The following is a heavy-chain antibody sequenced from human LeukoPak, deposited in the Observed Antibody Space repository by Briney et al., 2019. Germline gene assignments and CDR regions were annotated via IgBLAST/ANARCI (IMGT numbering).Heavy chain of an antibody. CDR1: DFTPRAIC. J-gene: IGHJ3*02. CDR2: IFTGSTT. D-gene: IGHD3-10*01. CDR3: AKDLGSRESFDI. Sequence: SGGSLRLSCEPSDFTPRAICMGWVRHAPEEGLGWVSVIFTGSTTYYADSVKGRFTISKDNSTNTMYLQMNSLRAEDTAVYYCAKDLGSRESFDICSQGTIVTVYS. V-gene: IGHV3-53*01.